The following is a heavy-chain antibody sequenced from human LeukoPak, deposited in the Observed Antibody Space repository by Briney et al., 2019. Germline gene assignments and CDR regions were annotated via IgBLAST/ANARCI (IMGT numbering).Heavy chain of an antibody. V-gene: IGHV3-7*01. D-gene: IGHD6-19*01. CDR3: ARNGYFVCSGWAKYFDS. CDR2: IKQDGSEQ. Sequence: GGPLRLSCAAPGLTFSSYCMRWLRQAPGKGLEWVANIKQDGSEQYYVDSVRGRFTICRDNAKNSLYLQMNSLRAEDTAVYYCARNGYFVCSGWAKYFDSWGQGTLVTVSS. CDR1: GLTFSSYC. J-gene: IGHJ4*02.